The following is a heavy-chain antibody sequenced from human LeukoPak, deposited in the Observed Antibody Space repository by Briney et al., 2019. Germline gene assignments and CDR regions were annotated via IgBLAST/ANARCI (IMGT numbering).Heavy chain of an antibody. J-gene: IGHJ3*02. CDR1: GFTFINYG. CDR3: AREGSRGSYPRPHDAFDI. D-gene: IGHD1-26*01. Sequence: GGSLRLSCAASGFTFINYGMNWGRQAPGKGREWVSYISSRSRPILYADSVKGRFTISRDNAKNSLYLQMNSLRAEDTAVYYCAREGSRGSYPRPHDAFDIWGQGTMVTVSS. CDR2: ISSRSRPI. V-gene: IGHV3-48*01.